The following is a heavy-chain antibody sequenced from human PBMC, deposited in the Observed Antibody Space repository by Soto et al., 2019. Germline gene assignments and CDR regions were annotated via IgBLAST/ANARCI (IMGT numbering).Heavy chain of an antibody. CDR3: ARYSRGWPYYFDY. V-gene: IGHV5-51*01. J-gene: IGHJ4*02. CDR2: IYLSDSDT. CDR1: GYSFTSYW. Sequence: GASLKTSCTGAGYSFTSYWLAWVRPLPGKGLGWGGIIYLSDSDTRYSPSVQGRVTISADKSIITANLQWSSLKASDTAMYYCARYSRGWPYYFDYWGQGTLVTVSS. D-gene: IGHD6-19*01.